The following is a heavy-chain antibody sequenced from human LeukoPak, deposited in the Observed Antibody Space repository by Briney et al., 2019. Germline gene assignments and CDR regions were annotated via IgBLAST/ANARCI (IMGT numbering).Heavy chain of an antibody. V-gene: IGHV3-30-3*01. CDR2: ISYDGSNK. D-gene: IGHD2-21*01. CDR1: GFTFSSYA. CDR3: ARDHCGGDCFLYAFDI. J-gene: IGHJ3*02. Sequence: PGGSLRLSCAASGFTFSSYAMHWVRQAPGKGLEWVAVISYDGSNKYYADSVKGRFTISRDNSKNTLYLQMNSLRAEDTAVYYCARDHCGGDCFLYAFDIWGQGTMVTVSS.